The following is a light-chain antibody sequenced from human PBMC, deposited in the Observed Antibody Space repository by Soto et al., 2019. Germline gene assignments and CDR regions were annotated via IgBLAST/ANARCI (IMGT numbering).Light chain of an antibody. Sequence: DIQMTQFPSTLSASVGDSVTITCRSRQSIRSCLSWYQQKPGKAPMLLIYKTSTLESGVPSRFSGSVSGTEFTLTISSLQPDDFATYYCQEYSDLWTVGQGTKVEIK. CDR2: KTS. J-gene: IGKJ1*01. CDR1: QSIRSC. V-gene: IGKV1-5*03. CDR3: QEYSDLWT.